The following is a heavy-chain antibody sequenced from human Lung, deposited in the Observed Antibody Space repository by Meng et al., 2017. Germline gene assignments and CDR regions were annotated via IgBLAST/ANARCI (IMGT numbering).Heavy chain of an antibody. J-gene: IGHJ4*02. V-gene: IGHV4-34*01. CDR3: ARGPTTMAHDFDY. Sequence: QWCAGLLTRSRTLSLTGVVSGGSFSDYYGSWIRKPQGKGLEWIGEINHSGSTNYNPSLESRATISVDTSQNNLSLKLSSVTAADSAVYYCARGPTTMAHDFDYWGQGTLVTVSS. D-gene: IGHD4-11*01. CDR2: INHSGST. CDR1: GGSFSDYY.